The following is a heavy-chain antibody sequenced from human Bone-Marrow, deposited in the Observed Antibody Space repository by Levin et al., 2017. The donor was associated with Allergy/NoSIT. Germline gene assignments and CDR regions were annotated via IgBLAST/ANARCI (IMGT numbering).Heavy chain of an antibody. V-gene: IGHV4-39*07. CDR3: ARDRQVTVLGPHGFDI. D-gene: IGHD2-8*01. J-gene: IGHJ3*02. CDR1: GGSVSGSLYY. CDR2: IYYGGST. Sequence: SQTLSLTCNVSGGSVSGSLYYWGWIRQPSGKGLEWIGKIYYGGSTYYNPSLESRVSMSVDTSKNQFSLKLTSVTAADTAVYYCARDRQVTVLGPHGFDIWGQGRLVTVSS.